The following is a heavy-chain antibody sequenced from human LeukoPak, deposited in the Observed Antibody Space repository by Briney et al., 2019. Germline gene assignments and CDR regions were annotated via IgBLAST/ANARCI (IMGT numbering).Heavy chain of an antibody. J-gene: IGHJ4*02. V-gene: IGHV4-39*07. Sequence: SETLSLTCTVSGGSISSSSYYWGWIRQPPGKGLEWIGSIYYSGSPYYNPSLKSRVTISVDTSKNQFSLKLTSVTAADTAVYYCARALAGTTGRFDFWGQGTLVTVSS. D-gene: IGHD1-7*01. CDR3: ARALAGTTGRFDF. CDR1: GGSISSSSYY. CDR2: IYYSGSP.